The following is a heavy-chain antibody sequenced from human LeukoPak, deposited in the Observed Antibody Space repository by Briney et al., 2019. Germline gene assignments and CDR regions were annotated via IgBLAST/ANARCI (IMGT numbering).Heavy chain of an antibody. J-gene: IGHJ4*02. CDR2: IFHNGNA. D-gene: IGHD5-18*01. Sequence: PSETLSLTCTVSGYSISSDYYWGWIRQPPGKGLEWIGNIFHNGNAYYNPSLKSRVTMSIDTSKKQFSLKLRTATAADTAVYYCARIEDVTRGYNHAYYFDYWGQGTLVTVSS. CDR3: ARIEDVTRGYNHAYYFDY. V-gene: IGHV4-38-2*02. CDR1: GYSISSDYY.